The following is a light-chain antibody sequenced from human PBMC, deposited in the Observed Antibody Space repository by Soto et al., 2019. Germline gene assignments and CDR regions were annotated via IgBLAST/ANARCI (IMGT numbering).Light chain of an antibody. CDR1: QGISSY. J-gene: IGKJ3*01. CDR3: QQYYSYLFT. Sequence: AIRMTQSPSSLSASTGDRVTITCRASQGISSYLAWYQQKPGKAPKLLIYAASTLQSGVPSRFSGSGSGTDFPLTISFLQSEDVANYYLQQYYSYLFTFGPGTKVDIK. CDR2: AAS. V-gene: IGKV1-8*01.